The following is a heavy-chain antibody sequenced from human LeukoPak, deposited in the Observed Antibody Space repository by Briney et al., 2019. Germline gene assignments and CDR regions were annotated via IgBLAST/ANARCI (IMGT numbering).Heavy chain of an antibody. CDR3: VRVGSVAGSDYLDY. Sequence: PGRSLRLSCAVSGFTFSDHFLDWVRQAPRKGLEWVGRSRNKAKSYTTEYAASVKGRFTISRDDSKNSLYLQMNSLKTEDTAVYYCVRVGSVAGSDYLDYWGQGTLVTVSS. J-gene: IGHJ4*02. D-gene: IGHD6-19*01. V-gene: IGHV3-72*01. CDR1: GFTFSDHF. CDR2: SRNKAKSYTT.